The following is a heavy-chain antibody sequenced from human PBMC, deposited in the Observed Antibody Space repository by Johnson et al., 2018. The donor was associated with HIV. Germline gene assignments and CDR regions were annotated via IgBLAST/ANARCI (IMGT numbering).Heavy chain of an antibody. Sequence: QEQLVESGGGVVRPGGSLRLSCAASGFTFSSYAMHWVRQAPGKGLEWVAVISSDGSNKSYADSVKGRFTISRDNSKNTLYLQMNSLRAEDTAVYYCAKARANWGSRDAFDIWGQGTVVTVSS. CDR1: GFTFSSYA. J-gene: IGHJ3*02. D-gene: IGHD7-27*01. CDR3: AKARANWGSRDAFDI. V-gene: IGHV3-30*04. CDR2: ISSDGSNK.